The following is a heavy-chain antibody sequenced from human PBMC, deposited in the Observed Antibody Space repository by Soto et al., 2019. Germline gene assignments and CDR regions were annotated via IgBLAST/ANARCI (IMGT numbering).Heavy chain of an antibody. V-gene: IGHV4-39*01. Sequence: QLQLQESGPGLVKPSETLSLTCSVSGGYINRSSYYWGWIRQPPGKGLEWIASCYYSGRTYYIPSLRSRVTISVDTSKNQFYLKVSSVTAADAAVYYWARLGSGWPFDYWGQGTLVTVSS. D-gene: IGHD6-25*01. CDR2: CYYSGRT. J-gene: IGHJ4*02. CDR1: GGYINRSSYY. CDR3: ARLGSGWPFDY.